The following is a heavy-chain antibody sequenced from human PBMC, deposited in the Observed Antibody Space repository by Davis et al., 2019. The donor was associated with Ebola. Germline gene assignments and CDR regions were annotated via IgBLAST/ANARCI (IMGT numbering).Heavy chain of an antibody. V-gene: IGHV4-61*01. CDR2: VYYDGST. D-gene: IGHD1-26*01. CDR3: ARPWYSGTYYDAYDI. J-gene: IGHJ3*02. Sequence: MPSETLSLTCTVSGGSVTSSRYYWSWIRQPPGKGLEWIGYVYYDGSTSYNPSLKSGVTISLDTSRNQFSLKLSSATAADTAVYYCARPWYSGTYYDAYDIWGQGTMVAVSS. CDR1: GGSVTSSRYY.